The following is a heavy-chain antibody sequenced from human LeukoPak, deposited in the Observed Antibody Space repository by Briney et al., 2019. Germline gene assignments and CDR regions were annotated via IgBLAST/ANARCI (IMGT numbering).Heavy chain of an antibody. D-gene: IGHD6-13*01. CDR1: GFTFSSYG. V-gene: IGHV3-23*01. CDR2: ISGSGGST. J-gene: IGHJ4*02. CDR3: ARVPAAAPGQGIDY. Sequence: GGSLRLSCAASGFTFSSYGLSWVRQAPGKGLEWVSVISGSGGSTYYADSVKGRFTISRDNSKNTLYLQVNSLRAEDTAVYYCARVPAAAPGQGIDYWGQGTLVTVSS.